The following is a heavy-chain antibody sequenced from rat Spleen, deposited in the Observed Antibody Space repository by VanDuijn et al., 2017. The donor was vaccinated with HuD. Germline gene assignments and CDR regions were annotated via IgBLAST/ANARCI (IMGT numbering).Heavy chain of an antibody. Sequence: VQLRESGPGLVQPSQTLSLTCTVSGFSLISYAVNWVRQPPGKGLEWVASITNTGGSTYYPDSVKGRFTISRDNAKSTLSLQMNILRSEDTATYYCTRAMYTTDYYYAKGYYVMIAWGQGTSVTVSS. V-gene: IGHV5-31*01. CDR1: GFSLISYA. D-gene: IGHD1-6*01. J-gene: IGHJ4*01. CDR3: TRAMYTTDYYYAKGYYVMIA. CDR2: ITNTGGST.